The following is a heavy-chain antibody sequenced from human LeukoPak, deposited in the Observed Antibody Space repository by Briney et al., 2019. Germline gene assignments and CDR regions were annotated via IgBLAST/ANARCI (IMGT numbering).Heavy chain of an antibody. CDR1: GYTFTSYY. D-gene: IGHD6-19*01. CDR2: INPSGGST. V-gene: IGHV1-46*01. Sequence: ASVKVSCKASGYTFTSYYMHWVRQAPGQGLEWMGIINPSGGSTSYAQKFQGRVTISRVTSASTAYMELSSLRSEDTAVYYCARGSGWSEYYTMDVWGQGTTVIVSS. CDR3: ARGSGWSEYYTMDV. J-gene: IGHJ6*02.